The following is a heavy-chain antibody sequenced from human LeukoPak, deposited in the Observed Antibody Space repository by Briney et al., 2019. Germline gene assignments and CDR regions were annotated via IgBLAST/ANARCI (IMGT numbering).Heavy chain of an antibody. Sequence: SETLSLTCAVSGGSISSSNWWSWVRQPPGKGLEGIGEIYHSGSSNYNPSLKSRVTISVDKSKNQFSLKLSSVTAADTAVYYCARAQVGATGYYFDYWGQGTLVTVSS. J-gene: IGHJ4*02. CDR3: ARAQVGATGYYFDY. CDR1: GGSISSSNW. CDR2: IYHSGSS. V-gene: IGHV4-4*02. D-gene: IGHD1-26*01.